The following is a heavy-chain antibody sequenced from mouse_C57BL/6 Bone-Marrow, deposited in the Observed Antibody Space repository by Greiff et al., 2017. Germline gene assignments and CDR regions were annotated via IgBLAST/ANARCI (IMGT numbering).Heavy chain of an antibody. Sequence: EVKLQESGPGLVKPSQSLSLTCSVPGYSITSGYYWNWIRQFPGNKLAWMGYISYDGSNNYNPSLKNRISITRDTSKNQFFLKLNSVTTEDTATYYCAREGYDYVWGQGTLVTVSA. CDR1: GYSITSGYY. V-gene: IGHV3-6*01. D-gene: IGHD2-4*01. CDR3: AREGYDYV. J-gene: IGHJ3*01. CDR2: ISYDGSN.